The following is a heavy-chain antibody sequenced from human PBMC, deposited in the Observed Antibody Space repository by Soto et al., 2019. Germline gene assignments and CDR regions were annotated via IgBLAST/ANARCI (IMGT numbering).Heavy chain of an antibody. V-gene: IGHV4-59*01. CDR2: IYYSGST. Sequence: PSVTLSLTCTVSGGSISSYYWSWIRQPPGKGLEWIGYIYYSGSTNYNPSLKSRVTISVDTSKNQFSLKLSSVTAADTAVYYCATHRGIVGGNWFDPWGQGTLVTVSS. J-gene: IGHJ5*02. D-gene: IGHD1-26*01. CDR1: GGSISSYY. CDR3: ATHRGIVGGNWFDP.